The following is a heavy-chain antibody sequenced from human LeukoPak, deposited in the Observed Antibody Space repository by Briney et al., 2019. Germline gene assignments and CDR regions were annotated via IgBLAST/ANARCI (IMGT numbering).Heavy chain of an antibody. D-gene: IGHD3-10*01. J-gene: IGHJ5*02. V-gene: IGHV1-8*01. Sequence: GASVKVSCKASGYTFTSYDINWVRQATGQGLEWMGWMNPNSGNTGYAQKFQGRVTMTRNTSISTAYMELSSLRSEDTAVYYCARGRMVRGVQDWFDPWGQGTLVTVSS. CDR2: MNPNSGNT. CDR3: ARGRMVRGVQDWFDP. CDR1: GYTFTSYD.